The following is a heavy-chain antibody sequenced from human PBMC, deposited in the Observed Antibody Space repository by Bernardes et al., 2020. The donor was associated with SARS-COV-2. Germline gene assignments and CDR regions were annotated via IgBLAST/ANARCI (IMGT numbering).Heavy chain of an antibody. CDR2: IYTSGST. CDR3: ARYPAAKATTYYMDV. J-gene: IGHJ6*03. V-gene: IGHV4-4*07. Sequence: TLSLTCTVSGGSISSYYWSWIRQPAGKGLEWIGRIYTSGSTNYNPSLKSRVTMSVDTSKNQFSLKLSSVTAADTAVYYCARYPAAKATTYYMDVWGKGTTVTVSS. CDR1: GGSISSYY. D-gene: IGHD2-2*01.